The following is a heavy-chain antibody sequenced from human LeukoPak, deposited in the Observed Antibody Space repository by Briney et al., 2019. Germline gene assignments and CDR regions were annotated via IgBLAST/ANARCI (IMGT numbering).Heavy chain of an antibody. D-gene: IGHD5-12*01. V-gene: IGHV3-21*04. J-gene: IGHJ4*02. CDR1: GFTFSSYS. CDR3: AKGSRGYSGYDLFDY. CDR2: ISSSSSYI. Sequence: GGSLRLSCAASGFTFSSYSMNWVRQAPGKGLEWVSSISSSSSYIYYADSVKGRFTISRDNAKNSLYLQMNSLRAEDTALYYCAKGSRGYSGYDLFDYWGQGTLVTVSS.